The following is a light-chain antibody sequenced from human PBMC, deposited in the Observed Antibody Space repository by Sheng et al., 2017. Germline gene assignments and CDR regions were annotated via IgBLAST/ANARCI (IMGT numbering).Light chain of an antibody. CDR3: QQYGTSRFI. J-gene: IGKJ3*01. CDR1: QIVDSDR. CDR2: GAS. V-gene: IGKV3-20*01. Sequence: EIVLTQSPGTLSLSPGERGTLSCRASQIVDSDRLAWYQQKPGQPPTLLIYGASTRATGIPDRFSGSGSGTDFTLTISRLQPEDSALYFCQQYGTSRFIFGPGTKV.